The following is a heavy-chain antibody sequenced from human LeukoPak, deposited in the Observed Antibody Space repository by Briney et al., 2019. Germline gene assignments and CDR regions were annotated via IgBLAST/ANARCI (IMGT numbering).Heavy chain of an antibody. CDR2: INPNSGGT. Sequence: ASVKVSCKASGYTFTGYYMRWVRQAPGQGLEWMGWINPNSGGTNYAQKFQGRVIMTRDTSISTAYMELSRLRSDDTAVYHCARADDTAIFHWGQGTLVTVSS. V-gene: IGHV1-2*02. CDR1: GYTFTGYY. CDR3: ARADDTAIFH. J-gene: IGHJ4*02. D-gene: IGHD5-18*01.